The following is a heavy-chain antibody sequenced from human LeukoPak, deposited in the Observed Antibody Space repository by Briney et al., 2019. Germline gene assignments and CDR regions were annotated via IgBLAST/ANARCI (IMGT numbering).Heavy chain of an antibody. CDR3: ARTDSEGGY. CDR2: ISYDGSYT. J-gene: IGHJ4*02. CDR1: GFTFSTYT. Sequence: GGSLRLSCAASGFTFSTYTMHWVRQAPGKGLEWVAVISYDGSYTYYADSVKGRFTISRDNAKNTLYLQMSGLRAEDTAMYYCARTDSEGGYWGQGTLVTVSS. D-gene: IGHD4-11*01. V-gene: IGHV3-30*04.